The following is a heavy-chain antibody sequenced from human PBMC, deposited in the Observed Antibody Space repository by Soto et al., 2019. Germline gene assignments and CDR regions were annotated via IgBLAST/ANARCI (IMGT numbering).Heavy chain of an antibody. CDR3: ARSYDSSGYQAS. J-gene: IGHJ5*02. CDR1: GFTFSSYG. V-gene: IGHV3-33*01. Sequence: SLRLSCAASGFTFSSYGMHWVRQAPGKGLEWVAVIWYDGSNKYYADSVKGRFTISRDNSKNTLYLQMNSLRAEDTAVYYCARSYDSSGYQASWGQGTLVTVSS. CDR2: IWYDGSNK. D-gene: IGHD3-22*01.